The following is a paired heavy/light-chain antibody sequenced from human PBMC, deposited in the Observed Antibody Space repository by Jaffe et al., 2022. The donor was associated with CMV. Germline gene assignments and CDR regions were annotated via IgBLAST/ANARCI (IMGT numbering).Heavy chain of an antibody. CDR1: GLPFSTVW. V-gene: IGHV3-15*01. CDR3: ATDDVYGYTEYDKDHFDF. J-gene: IGHJ4*02. Sequence: EVRLVESGGGLVKPGGSLRLSCAASGLPFSTVWMSWVRQPPGKGLEWVARIKGKNVGETTDYAAPVKGRFTVSRDESDNILYLHMTSLKTEDTAVYYCATDDVYGYTEYDKDHFDFWGQGTLVTVSS. CDR2: IKGKNVGETT. D-gene: IGHD5-18*01.
Light chain of an antibody. CDR2: AAS. J-gene: IGKJ1*01. CDR3: QQYDNWPRT. Sequence: EIVMTQSPATLSVSPGERGTVSCRASQGVGTKLAWYQQKPGQAPRVLIYAASTRASGIPARFSGSGSGADFTLTIDSLQSDDFAVYYCQQYDNWPRTFGQGTKVEVK. V-gene: IGKV3-15*01. CDR1: QGVGTK.